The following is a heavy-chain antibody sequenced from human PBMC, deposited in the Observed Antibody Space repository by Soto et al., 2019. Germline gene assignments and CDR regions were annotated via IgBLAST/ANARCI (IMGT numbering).Heavy chain of an antibody. CDR3: ARYIPGVRYYGMDV. J-gene: IGHJ6*02. CDR1: GFTFSDYY. D-gene: IGHD2-2*01. Sequence: PGGSLRLSCAASGFTFSDYYMSWIRQAPGKGLEWVSYISSSGSTTYYADSVKGRFTISRDNSGNTLFLEMYSLRAEDTAVYYCARYIPGVRYYGMDVWGQGTTVTVSS. V-gene: IGHV3-11*01. CDR2: ISSSGSTT.